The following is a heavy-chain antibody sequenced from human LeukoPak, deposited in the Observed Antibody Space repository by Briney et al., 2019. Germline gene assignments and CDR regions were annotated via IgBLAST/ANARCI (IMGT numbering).Heavy chain of an antibody. V-gene: IGHV1-2*02. D-gene: IGHD3-3*01. Sequence: ASVKVSCKASGYTFTGYYMHWVRQAPGQGLEWMGWINPNSGGTNYAQKFQGRVTMTRDTSISTAYMELSRLRSDDTAVYYCARRRTYYDFWSGYPLEERKNWFDPWGQGTLVTVSS. CDR1: GYTFTGYY. CDR3: ARRRTYYDFWSGYPLEERKNWFDP. J-gene: IGHJ5*02. CDR2: INPNSGGT.